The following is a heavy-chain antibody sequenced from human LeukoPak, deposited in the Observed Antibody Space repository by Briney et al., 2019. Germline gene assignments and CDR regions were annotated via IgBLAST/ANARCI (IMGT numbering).Heavy chain of an antibody. CDR2: IKYDGSEK. V-gene: IGHV3-7*01. CDR1: GFTFSGHW. J-gene: IGHJ4*02. Sequence: PGGSLRLSCTVSGFTFSGHWMNWVRQAPGKGLEWVANIKYDGSEKGYVDSVEGRFTISRDNPKNSLFLQMNSLRAEDTAVYYCATRNIFEYWGQGTLVTVSS. CDR3: ATRNIFEY.